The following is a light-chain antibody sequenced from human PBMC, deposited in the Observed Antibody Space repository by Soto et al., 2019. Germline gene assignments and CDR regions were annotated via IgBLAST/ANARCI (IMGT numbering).Light chain of an antibody. Sequence: IVVTQSPVTLSVSPGERATVSCRASQSVSSNLAWYQQKPGQAPSLLIYGAFTRATGIPARFSGTGSGTDFTLTVSSLQSEDLAVYYCQQYNNWPITFGQGTRLEIK. CDR2: GAF. CDR3: QQYNNWPIT. J-gene: IGKJ5*01. V-gene: IGKV3-15*01. CDR1: QSVSSN.